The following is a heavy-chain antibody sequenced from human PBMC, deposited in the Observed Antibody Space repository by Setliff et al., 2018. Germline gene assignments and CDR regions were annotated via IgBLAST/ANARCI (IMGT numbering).Heavy chain of an antibody. CDR1: GFTFSSYA. Sequence: LRLSCAASGFTFSSYAMSWVRQAPGKGLEWVSAISGSGGSTYYADYVKGRFTISRDNSKNTLYLQMNSLRAEDTAVYYCAKNGFGVVALGVNNWFDPWGQGTLVTVS. V-gene: IGHV3-23*01. J-gene: IGHJ5*02. CDR3: AKNGFGVVALGVNNWFDP. D-gene: IGHD3-10*01. CDR2: ISGSGGST.